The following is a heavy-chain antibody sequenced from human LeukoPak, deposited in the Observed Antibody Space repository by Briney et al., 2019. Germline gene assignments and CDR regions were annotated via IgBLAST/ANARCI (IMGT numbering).Heavy chain of an antibody. CDR1: GFTFSSYD. Sequence: GGSLRLSCAASGFTFSSYDMHWVRQATGKGLEWVSAIGTAGDTYYPGSVKGRFTISRENAKNSLYLQMNSLRAGDTAVYYCARGSKGYYDILTGPGDWGRGTLVTVSS. V-gene: IGHV3-13*01. CDR3: ARGSKGYYDILTGPGD. CDR2: IGTAGDT. J-gene: IGHJ4*02. D-gene: IGHD3-9*01.